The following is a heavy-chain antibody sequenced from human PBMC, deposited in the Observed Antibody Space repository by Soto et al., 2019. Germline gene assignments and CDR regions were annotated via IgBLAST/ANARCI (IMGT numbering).Heavy chain of an antibody. CDR2: INPSDGST. Sequence: QVQLVQSGAEVKKPGASVKVSCKASGYIFTHYYVYWVRQAPGQGLEWMGMINPSDGSTSYAQKFKGRVTMTRDTSTSTVYMELSSLRSEDTAVYYCARKPDYCTSTTCYSLGCWGQGTLVTVSS. J-gene: IGHJ4*02. D-gene: IGHD2-2*01. CDR1: GYIFTHYY. CDR3: ARKPDYCTSTTCYSLGC. V-gene: IGHV1-46*01.